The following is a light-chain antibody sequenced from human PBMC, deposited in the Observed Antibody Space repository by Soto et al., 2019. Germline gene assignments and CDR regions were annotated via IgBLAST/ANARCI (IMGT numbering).Light chain of an antibody. CDR1: SSDIDDYNY. CDR2: DVS. J-gene: IGLJ2*01. Sequence: QSALTQPASVSGSPGQSITISCTGTSSDIDDYNYVSWYQQHPGKAPKLMVYDVSYRPSGVSNRFSGSKSGSTASLTISGLQAEDEADYYCCLYTSSSTVVFGGGTKLTVL. CDR3: CLYTSSSTVV. V-gene: IGLV2-14*01.